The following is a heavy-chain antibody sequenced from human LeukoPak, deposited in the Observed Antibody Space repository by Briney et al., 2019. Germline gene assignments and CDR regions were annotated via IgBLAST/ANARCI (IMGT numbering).Heavy chain of an antibody. CDR1: GFTFSRYW. J-gene: IGHJ5*01. V-gene: IGHV3-7*03. Sequence: GGSLRLSCVDSGFTFSRYWMTWVRQAPGKGLEWVANINEDGSTKSSVDSVKGRFTISRDNAKKSLYLQMNSLRVDDTAVYYCATDGGWGRFESWGQGTWSSSPQ. D-gene: IGHD3-16*01. CDR2: INEDGSTK. CDR3: ATDGGWGRFES.